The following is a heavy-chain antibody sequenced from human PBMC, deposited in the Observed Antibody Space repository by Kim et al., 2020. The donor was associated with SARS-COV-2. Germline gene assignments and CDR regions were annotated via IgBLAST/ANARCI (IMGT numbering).Heavy chain of an antibody. Sequence: GGSLRLSCSASGFTFSSYAMHWVRQAPGKGLEYVSAISSNGGSTYYADSVKGRFTISRDNSKNTLYLQMSSLRAEDTAVYYCVKDLGPYNWNDGGSVYYYYGMDVWGQGTTVTVSS. CDR3: VKDLGPYNWNDGGSVYYYYGMDV. D-gene: IGHD1-1*01. CDR1: GFTFSSYA. J-gene: IGHJ6*02. CDR2: ISSNGGST. V-gene: IGHV3-64D*06.